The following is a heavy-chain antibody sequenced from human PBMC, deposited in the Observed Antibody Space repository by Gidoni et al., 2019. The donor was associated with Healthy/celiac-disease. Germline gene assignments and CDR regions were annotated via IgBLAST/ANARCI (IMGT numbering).Heavy chain of an antibody. CDR1: GFTVSSYG. CDR3: AKDPSGYSSSSHFDY. CDR2: ISYDGSNK. V-gene: IGHV3-30*18. J-gene: IGHJ4*02. D-gene: IGHD6-13*01. Sequence: QVQLVESGGGGVQPGRSLRLAGAASGFTVSSYGMPWVRQAPGKGLELVAVISYDGSNKSYADSVKGRFTISRDNSKNTLYLQMNSLRAEDTAVYYCAKDPSGYSSSSHFDYWGQGTLVTVSS.